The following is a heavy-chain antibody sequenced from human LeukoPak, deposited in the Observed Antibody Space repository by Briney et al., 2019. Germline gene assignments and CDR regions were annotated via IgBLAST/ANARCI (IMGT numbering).Heavy chain of an antibody. CDR3: ARDLEWLYPGGAFDI. CDR2: IYYSGST. V-gene: IGHV4-39*06. Sequence: SETLSLTCTVSGGSIYSSSYYWGWIRQPPGKGLEWIGTIYYSGSTYYNPSLNSRLTISVDTPKNLFALSLKSVTAADTAVYYCARDLEWLYPGGAFDIWGQGTMVTVSS. CDR1: GGSIYSSSYY. J-gene: IGHJ3*02. D-gene: IGHD3-3*01.